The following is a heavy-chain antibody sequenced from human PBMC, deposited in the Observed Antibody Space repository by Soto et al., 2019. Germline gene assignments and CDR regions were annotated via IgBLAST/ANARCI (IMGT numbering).Heavy chain of an antibody. CDR1: GFTFDDYA. CDR3: AKDKDHNWHFDL. CDR2: ISWNSGTI. Sequence: EVQLVESGGDLVQPGRSLRLSCAASGFTFDDYAMHWVRQAPGRGLEWVSGISWNSGTIGYADSVKGRFTISRDNANNSLYLQMNSLRTEDTALYYCAKDKDHNWHFDLWGRGTLVTVSS. V-gene: IGHV3-9*01. J-gene: IGHJ2*01.